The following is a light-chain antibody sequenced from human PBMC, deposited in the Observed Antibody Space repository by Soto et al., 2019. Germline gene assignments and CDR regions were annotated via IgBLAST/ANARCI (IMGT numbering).Light chain of an antibody. CDR2: GNS. Sequence: QSVLTQPPSVSGVPGQRVTISCTGSSSNIGARSDVHWYQQLPGTAPKLLIYGNSNRPSGVPDRFSGSKSGTSASLAITGLQAEDEADYYCQSYDSSLSGVVFGGGTKLTVL. V-gene: IGLV1-40*01. J-gene: IGLJ2*01. CDR3: QSYDSSLSGVV. CDR1: SSNIGARSD.